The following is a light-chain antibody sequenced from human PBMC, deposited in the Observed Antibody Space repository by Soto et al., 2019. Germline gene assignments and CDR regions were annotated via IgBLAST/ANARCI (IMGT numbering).Light chain of an antibody. J-gene: IGKJ2*01. CDR3: QQYGRPPPYT. V-gene: IGKV3-20*01. Sequence: EIVLTQSPGTLSLSPGERVTLSCRASQSVRSSYLAWYQQKPGQAPRLLIYGATSRATGIPDRFSGSGSGTDFTLTISRLEPEDFAVYYCQQYGRPPPYTFGQGTKLEIK. CDR1: QSVRSSY. CDR2: GAT.